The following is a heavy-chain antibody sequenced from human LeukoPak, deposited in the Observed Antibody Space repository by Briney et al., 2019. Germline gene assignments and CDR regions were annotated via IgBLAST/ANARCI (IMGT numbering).Heavy chain of an antibody. CDR1: GGSINSYY. D-gene: IGHD3-22*01. CDR2: IYYTGST. J-gene: IGHJ4*02. V-gene: IGHV4-59*01. Sequence: SETLSLTCTVSGGSINSYYWSWIRQPPGKGLEWIGYIYYTGSTNYNPSLKSRVTISADTSKNQFSLRLSSVTAADTAVYYCARGYYYDTSGPEFDYWGQGTLVTVSS. CDR3: ARGYYYDTSGPEFDY.